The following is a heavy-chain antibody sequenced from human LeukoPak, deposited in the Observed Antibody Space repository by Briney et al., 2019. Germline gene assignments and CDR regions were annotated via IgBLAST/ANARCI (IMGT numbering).Heavy chain of an antibody. V-gene: IGHV4-38-2*01. CDR3: ARGDVYSSASDY. J-gene: IGHJ4*02. CDR1: GYSISSGYY. CDR2: IVHSGST. Sequence: SQTLSFTCAVSGYSISSGYYWVWIRQPPGKGLEGIATIVHSGSTYFNPSLQSRVTISLDTSKNQFSLKLSSVTAADTALYYCARGDVYSSASDYWGQGTLVTVSS. D-gene: IGHD6-19*01.